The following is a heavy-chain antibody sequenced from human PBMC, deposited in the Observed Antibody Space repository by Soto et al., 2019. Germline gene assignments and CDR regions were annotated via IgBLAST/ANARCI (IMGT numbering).Heavy chain of an antibody. Sequence: PSQTLSLTCAISGDSVSSNSAAWNWIRQSPSRGLEWLGRTYYRSKWYNDYAVSVKSRITINPDTSKNQFSLQLNSVTPEDTAVYYCARARITTFGVVSSDMDVWGKGTTVTVSS. J-gene: IGHJ6*03. D-gene: IGHD3-3*01. CDR2: TYYRSKWYN. V-gene: IGHV6-1*01. CDR3: ARARITTFGVVSSDMDV. CDR1: GDSVSSNSAA.